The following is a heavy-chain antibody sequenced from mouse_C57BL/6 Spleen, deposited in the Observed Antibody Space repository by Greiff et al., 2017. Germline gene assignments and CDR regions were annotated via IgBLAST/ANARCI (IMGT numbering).Heavy chain of an antibody. V-gene: IGHV2-2*01. CDR3: ARGSYGNYWGFAY. D-gene: IGHD2-1*01. J-gene: IGHJ3*01. CDR1: GFSLTSYG. CDR2: IWCGGST. Sequence: VKLMESGPGLVQPSQSLSITCPVSGFSLTSYGVHWVRQSPGKGLEWLGVIWCGGSTDYNAAFISRLSLSKDNSKSQVFFKMNSLQADDTAIYYCARGSYGNYWGFAYWGQGTLVTVSA.